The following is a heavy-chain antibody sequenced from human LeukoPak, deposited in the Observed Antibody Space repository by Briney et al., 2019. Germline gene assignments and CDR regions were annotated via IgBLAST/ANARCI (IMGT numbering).Heavy chain of an antibody. CDR2: ISSSGSTI. V-gene: IGHV3-48*04. Sequence: GRSLRLSCAASGFTFSSYAMHWVRQAPGKGLEWVSYISSSGSTIYYADSVKGRFTISRDNAKNSLYLQMNSLRAEDTAVYYCARDSGYENDAFDIWGQGTMVTVSS. J-gene: IGHJ3*02. D-gene: IGHD5-12*01. CDR3: ARDSGYENDAFDI. CDR1: GFTFSSYA.